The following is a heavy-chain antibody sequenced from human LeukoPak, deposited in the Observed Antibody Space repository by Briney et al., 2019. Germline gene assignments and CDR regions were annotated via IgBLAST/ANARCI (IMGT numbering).Heavy chain of an antibody. D-gene: IGHD2-21*01. CDR2: IWYDGSNK. J-gene: IGHJ4*01. CDR1: GFTFSSYG. Sequence: GGSLRLSCVASGFTFSSYGMHWVRQAPGKGLEWVAVIWYDGSNKYYADSVKGRFTISKDSSKNTVYLQMNSLRDEDTAVYYCARGQSDLTYWGHGTLVTVSS. V-gene: IGHV3-33*01. CDR3: ARGQSDLTY.